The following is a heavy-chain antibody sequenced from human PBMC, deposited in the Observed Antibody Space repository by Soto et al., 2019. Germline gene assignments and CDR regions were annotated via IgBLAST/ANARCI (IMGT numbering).Heavy chain of an antibody. J-gene: IGHJ4*02. CDR1: GGSISSGDYY. Sequence: SETLSLTCTVSGGSISSGDYYWSWIRQPPGKGLEWIGYIYYSGSTYYNPSLKMRVTISVDTSKNQFSLKLSSVTAEDTAVYYCASLRSGSLDYWGQGTLVTVSS. CDR2: IYYSGST. D-gene: IGHD3-10*01. V-gene: IGHV4-30-4*01. CDR3: ASLRSGSLDY.